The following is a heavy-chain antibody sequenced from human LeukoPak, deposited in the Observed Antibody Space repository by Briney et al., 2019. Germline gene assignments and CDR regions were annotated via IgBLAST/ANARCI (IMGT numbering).Heavy chain of an antibody. D-gene: IGHD5-18*01. CDR1: GFMFDDYI. V-gene: IGHV3-43*01. Sequence: GGSLRLSCAASGFMFDDYIMHSVRPAPGKGLKWVCLINWVGGSTYYAGSVKGRFIISRDNSKNSLYLQMNSLRTEDTALYYCAKGDVDSPMNFYHWGQGTLVTVSS. J-gene: IGHJ4*02. CDR3: AKGDVDSPMNFYH. CDR2: INWVGGST.